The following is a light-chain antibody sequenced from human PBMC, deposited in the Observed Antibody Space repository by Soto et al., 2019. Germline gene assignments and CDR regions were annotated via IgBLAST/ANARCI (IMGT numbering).Light chain of an antibody. CDR3: GSWDSSLSDYV. CDR2: DDN. V-gene: IGLV1-51*01. CDR1: SSNIGGNS. J-gene: IGLJ1*01. Sequence: QSVLTQPPSVSAAPGQKVTISCSGSSSNIGGNSVSWYQQLPGTAPKLLIYDDNKRPSGIPDRFSGSKSGTSATLGITGFQTGDEADYYCGSWDSSLSDYVFGNRTKVTVX.